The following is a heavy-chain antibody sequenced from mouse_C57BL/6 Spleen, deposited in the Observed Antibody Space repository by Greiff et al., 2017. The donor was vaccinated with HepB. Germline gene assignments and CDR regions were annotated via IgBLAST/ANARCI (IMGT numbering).Heavy chain of an antibody. CDR2: IDPSDSYT. J-gene: IGHJ4*01. D-gene: IGHD3-1*01. CDR1: GYTFTSYW. Sequence: QVQLQQPGAELVMPGASVKLSCKASGYTFTSYWMHWVKQRPGQGLEWIGEIDPSDSYTNYNQKFKGKSTLTVDKSSSTAYMPLSSLTSEDSAVYYCASGLSYAMDYWGQGTSVTVSS. V-gene: IGHV1-69*01. CDR3: ASGLSYAMDY.